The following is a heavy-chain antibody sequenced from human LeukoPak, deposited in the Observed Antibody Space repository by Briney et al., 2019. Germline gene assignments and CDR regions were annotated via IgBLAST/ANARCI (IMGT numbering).Heavy chain of an antibody. V-gene: IGHV4-4*07. CDR2: IYTSGST. J-gene: IGHJ6*03. Sequence: SETLSLTCTVSGGSISSYYWSWIRQPAGKGLEWIGRIYTSGSTNYNPSLKSRVTMSVDTSKNQFSLKLSSVTAADTAVYYCARDSPGTYYYDSSGYPAWSYYYYMDVWGKGTTVTISS. D-gene: IGHD3-22*01. CDR3: ARDSPGTYYYDSSGYPAWSYYYYMDV. CDR1: GGSISSYY.